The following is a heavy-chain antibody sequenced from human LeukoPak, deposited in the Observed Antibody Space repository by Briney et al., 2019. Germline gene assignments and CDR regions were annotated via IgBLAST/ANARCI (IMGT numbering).Heavy chain of an antibody. J-gene: IGHJ4*02. CDR3: ARDQADYYDSSGYYKNPVFDY. D-gene: IGHD3-22*01. CDR1: GFTFSSYD. V-gene: IGHV3-13*01. Sequence: GGSLRLSCAASGFTFSSYDMHWVRQATGKGLEWVSAIGTAGDTYYPGSVKGRFTISRENAKNSLYLQMNSLRAEDTAVYYCARDQADYYDSSGYYKNPVFDYWGQGALVTVSS. CDR2: IGTAGDT.